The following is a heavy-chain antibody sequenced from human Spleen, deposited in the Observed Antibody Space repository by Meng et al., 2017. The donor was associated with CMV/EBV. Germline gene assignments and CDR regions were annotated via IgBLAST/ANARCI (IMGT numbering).Heavy chain of an antibody. Sequence: GESLKISCAASGFTFSSYWMSWVRQAPGKGLEWLANIKQDGSEKYYVDSVKGRFTISRDNAKNSLYLQMNSLRAEDTAVYYCASGLATYYFDYWGQGTLVTVSS. J-gene: IGHJ4*02. CDR1: GFTFSSYW. CDR3: ASGLATYYFDY. CDR2: IKQDGSEK. D-gene: IGHD5-12*01. V-gene: IGHV3-7*01.